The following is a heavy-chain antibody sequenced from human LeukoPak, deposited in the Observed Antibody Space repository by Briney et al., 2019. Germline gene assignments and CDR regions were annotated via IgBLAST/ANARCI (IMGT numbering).Heavy chain of an antibody. D-gene: IGHD5-12*01. CDR2: IKEDGSES. Sequence: GGSLRLSCAASGFNLSSYWMSWVRQAPGKGLEWVANIKEDGSESYYVDSVKDRFTISRDNTKNSLYLQMNSLRAEDTAVYYCARFPRDPWRFDYWGQGTLVSVSS. J-gene: IGHJ4*02. CDR1: GFNLSSYW. V-gene: IGHV3-7*03. CDR3: ARFPRDPWRFDY.